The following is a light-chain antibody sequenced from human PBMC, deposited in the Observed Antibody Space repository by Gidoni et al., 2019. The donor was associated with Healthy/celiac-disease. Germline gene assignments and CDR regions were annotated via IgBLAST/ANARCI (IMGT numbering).Light chain of an antibody. J-gene: IGLJ2*01. Sequence: SYELTQPPSGSVTPGQTASITCSGDKLGDEYACWYQQKPGQSPVLVITQDSKRPSGIPERFSGSNTGNTATLTISGTQAMDEADYYCQAWDSSTVVFGGGTKLTVL. CDR1: KLGDEY. V-gene: IGLV3-1*01. CDR2: QDS. CDR3: QAWDSSTVV.